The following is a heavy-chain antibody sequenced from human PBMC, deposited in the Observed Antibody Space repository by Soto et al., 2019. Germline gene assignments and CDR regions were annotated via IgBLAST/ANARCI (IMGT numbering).Heavy chain of an antibody. CDR1: GYTFTSYG. CDR2: ISAYNGNT. J-gene: IGHJ5*02. CDR3: ARVGRTMTYYYDSSGYLGWFDP. D-gene: IGHD3-22*01. Sequence: QVQLVQSGAEVKKPGASVKVSCKASGYTFTSYGISWVRQAPGQGLEWMGWISAYNGNTNYAQKLQGRVTMTTDTSTRTAYMELRSLRSDDTAVYYCARVGRTMTYYYDSSGYLGWFDPWGQGTLVTVSS. V-gene: IGHV1-18*04.